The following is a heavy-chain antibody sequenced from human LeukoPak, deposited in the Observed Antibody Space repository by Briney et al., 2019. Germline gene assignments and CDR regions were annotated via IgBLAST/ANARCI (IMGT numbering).Heavy chain of an antibody. CDR1: GGSFSGYY. V-gene: IGHV4-34*01. CDR3: ARGPYSSSWYYYYYYMDV. CDR2: INDSGST. Sequence: SETLSLTCAVYGGSFSGYYWSWIRQPPGKGLEWIGEINDSGSTNYNPSLKSRVTMSVDTSKNQISLKLTSVTAADTAVYHCARGPYSSSWYYYYYYMDVWGKGTTVTVSS. D-gene: IGHD6-13*01. J-gene: IGHJ6*03.